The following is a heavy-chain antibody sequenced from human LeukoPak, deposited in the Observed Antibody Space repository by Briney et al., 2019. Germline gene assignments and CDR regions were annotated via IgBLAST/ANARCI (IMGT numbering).Heavy chain of an antibody. D-gene: IGHD3-9*01. CDR3: AACSREYDILTFGFDP. V-gene: IGHV4-34*01. CDR1: GGSFSGYY. J-gene: IGHJ5*02. CDR2: INHSGST. Sequence: PSETLSLTCAVYGGSFSGYYWSWIRQPPGKGLEWIGEINHSGSTNYNPSLKSRVTISVDTSKTQFSLKLSSVTAADTAVYYCAACSREYDILTFGFDPWGQGTLVTVSS.